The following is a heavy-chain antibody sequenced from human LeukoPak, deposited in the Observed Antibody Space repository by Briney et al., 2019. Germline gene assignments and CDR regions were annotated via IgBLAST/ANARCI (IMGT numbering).Heavy chain of an antibody. J-gene: IGHJ5*02. CDR3: ARDWGVYYYDSSGYFNWFDP. CDR2: INPNSGGT. Sequence: ASVKVSCKASGYTFTGYYMHWVRQAPGQGLEWMGWINPNSGGTNYAQKFQGRVTMTRDTSISTAYMELNRLRSDDTAVYYCARDWGVYYYDSSGYFNWFDPWGQGTLVTVSS. CDR1: GYTFTGYY. D-gene: IGHD3-22*01. V-gene: IGHV1-2*02.